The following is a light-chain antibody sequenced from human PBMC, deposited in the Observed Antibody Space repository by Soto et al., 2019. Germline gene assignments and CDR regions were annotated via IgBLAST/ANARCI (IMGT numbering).Light chain of an antibody. V-gene: IGKV3-15*01. Sequence: EIVMTQSPATLSVSPGERATLSCRASQSVSSYLAWYQQKPGLPPRLLIYDASTRATGIPDRFSGSGSGTDVTRNLSRLPAADFGVDYCQHYSNWPPLYTFGRGTKLEIK. CDR1: QSVSSY. CDR2: DAS. J-gene: IGKJ2*01. CDR3: QHYSNWPPLYT.